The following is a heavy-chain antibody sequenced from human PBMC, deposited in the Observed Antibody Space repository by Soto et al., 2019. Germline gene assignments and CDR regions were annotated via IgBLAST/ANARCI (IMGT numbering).Heavy chain of an antibody. CDR2: INHSGST. CDR3: ARGPGYSYGYSVYYYYYGMDV. CDR1: GGSLSGVY. J-gene: IGHJ6*02. D-gene: IGHD5-18*01. V-gene: IGHV4-34*01. Sequence: SETLSLTCVVYGGSLSGVYWTWIRQPPGKGLEWIGEINHSGSTNYSPSLESRVTISLDTSNNQFSLKLSSVTAADTAVYYCARGPGYSYGYSVYYYYYGMDVWGQGTTVTVSS.